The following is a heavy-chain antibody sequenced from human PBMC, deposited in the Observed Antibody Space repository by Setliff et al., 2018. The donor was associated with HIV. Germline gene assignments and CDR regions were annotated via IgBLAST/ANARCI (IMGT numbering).Heavy chain of an antibody. J-gene: IGHJ4*02. Sequence: SVKVSCKASGGIFSRFAFSWVRQAPGQGLEWMGGIIPIFGTPNYAQKFQGRVTITTDESTSTAYMEVSGLKSDDTAVYYCARSGYGDYDVEAPWDYWGQGTLVTVSS. D-gene: IGHD4-17*01. V-gene: IGHV1-69*05. CDR3: ARSGYGDYDVEAPWDY. CDR1: GGIFSRFA. CDR2: IIPIFGTP.